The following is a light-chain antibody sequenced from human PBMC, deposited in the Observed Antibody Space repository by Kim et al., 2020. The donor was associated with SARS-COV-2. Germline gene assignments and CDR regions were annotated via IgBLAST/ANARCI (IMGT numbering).Light chain of an antibody. CDR3: QQYYTVPLT. CDR1: QTVLHSSNNKNY. Sequence: SATINCKSSQTVLHSSNNKNYLAWYQQKPGHPPKLLINWASTRESGVPDRFSGSGSGTDFALTISSLQAEDVAVYYCQQYYTVPLTFGGGTKLEIK. V-gene: IGKV4-1*01. CDR2: WAS. J-gene: IGKJ4*01.